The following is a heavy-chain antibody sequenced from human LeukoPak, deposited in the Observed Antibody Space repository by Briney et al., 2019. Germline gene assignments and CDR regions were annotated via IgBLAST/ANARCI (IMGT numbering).Heavy chain of an antibody. Sequence: PGGSLRLSCAASGFTFSSYAMSWVRQAPGKGLEWVSAISGSGGSTYYADSVKGRFTISRDNSKNTLYLQMNSLRAEDTAVYYCAKDRAIAAAGTRWAPPFDYWGQGTLVTVSS. D-gene: IGHD6-13*01. CDR3: AKDRAIAAAGTRWAPPFDY. CDR2: ISGSGGST. V-gene: IGHV3-23*01. J-gene: IGHJ4*02. CDR1: GFTFSSYA.